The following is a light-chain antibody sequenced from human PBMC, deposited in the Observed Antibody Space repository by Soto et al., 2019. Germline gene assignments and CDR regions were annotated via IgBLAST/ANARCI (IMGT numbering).Light chain of an antibody. V-gene: IGKV3-20*01. J-gene: IGKJ1*01. CDR3: QYYCSSPWT. CDR1: QSVSSNY. CDR2: SAF. Sequence: EIVLTQSPGTLSLSPGERGTLSCRASQSVSSNYLAWYQQKPGQAPRLLIYSAFIRAAGIPDRFSGSGSVTDFTLTISRLEPEDCAVYYFQYYCSSPWTFGQGTKVEIK.